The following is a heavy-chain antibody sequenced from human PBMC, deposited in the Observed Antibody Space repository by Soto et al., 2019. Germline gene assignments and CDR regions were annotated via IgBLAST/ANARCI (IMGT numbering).Heavy chain of an antibody. CDR2: VAAGGGHT. D-gene: IGHD3-16*02. CDR1: GFSFDKYA. Sequence: PGGARGGSGFASGFSFDKYAMAWVRQAPGKGLEWVSHVAAGGGHTYYAESVKGRFTISRDNSKNTLFLQINTLRADDTAIYFCARRTSFLGAFDYWGQGVLVTVSS. J-gene: IGHJ4*02. V-gene: IGHV3-23*01. CDR3: ARRTSFLGAFDY.